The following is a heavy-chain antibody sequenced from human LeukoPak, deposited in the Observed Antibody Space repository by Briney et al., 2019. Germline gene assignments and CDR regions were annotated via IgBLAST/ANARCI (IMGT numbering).Heavy chain of an antibody. D-gene: IGHD3-10*01. CDR2: IKSKTDGGTT. V-gene: IGHV3-15*01. Sequence: GGSLRLSCAASGFTFSSYEMNWVRQAPGKGLEWVGRIKSKTDGGTTDYAAPVKDRFTISRDDSQNTLLLQMNNVQTEDTAVYYCTTVTENYGSESFGFWGQGTLVIVSS. CDR3: TTVTENYGSESFGF. CDR1: GFTFSSYE. J-gene: IGHJ4*02.